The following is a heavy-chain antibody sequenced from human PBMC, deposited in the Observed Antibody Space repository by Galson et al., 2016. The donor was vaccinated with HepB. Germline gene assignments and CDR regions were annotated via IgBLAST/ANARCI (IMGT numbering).Heavy chain of an antibody. CDR3: ARVSPARDQWSREFYDY. J-gene: IGHJ4*02. CDR2: FYITGTT. V-gene: IGHV4-4*07. CDR1: GASVSDYY. D-gene: IGHD3-10*01. Sequence: LSLTCSVSGASVSDYYRSWIRQSAGKGLEWVGRFYITGTTNYNPSLRSRVAMSVDTSANVFSLKLVSVTAADTAIYYCARVSPARDQWSREFYDYWGQGALVTVSS.